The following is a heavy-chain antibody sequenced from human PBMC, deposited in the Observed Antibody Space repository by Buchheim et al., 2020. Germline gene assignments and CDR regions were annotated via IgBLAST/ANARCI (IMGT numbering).Heavy chain of an antibody. CDR3: ARNSFGAAAGPTIVVVSYYFDY. CDR2: ISSSGSTI. CDR1: GFTFSSYE. D-gene: IGHD3-22*01. V-gene: IGHV3-48*03. Sequence: EVQLVESGGGLVQPGGSLRLSCAASGFTFSSYEMNWVRQAPGKGLEWVSYISSSGSTIYYADSVKGRFTISRANAKNSLYLQMNSLRAEDTAVYYCARNSFGAAAGPTIVVVSYYFDYWGQGTL. J-gene: IGHJ4*02.